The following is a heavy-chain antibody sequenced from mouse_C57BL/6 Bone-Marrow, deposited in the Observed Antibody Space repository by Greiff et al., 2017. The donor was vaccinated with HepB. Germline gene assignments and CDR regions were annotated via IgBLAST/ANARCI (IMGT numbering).Heavy chain of an antibody. D-gene: IGHD2-5*01. V-gene: IGHV1-22*01. CDR1: GYTFTDYN. CDR2: INPNNGGT. CDR3: AKPDYSNFLFDY. J-gene: IGHJ2*01. Sequence: EVQVVESGPELVKPGASVKMSCKASGYTFTDYNMHWVKQSHGKSLEWIGYINPNNGGTSYNQKFKGKATLTVNKSSSTAYMELRSLTSEDSAVYYCAKPDYSNFLFDYWGQGTTLTVSS.